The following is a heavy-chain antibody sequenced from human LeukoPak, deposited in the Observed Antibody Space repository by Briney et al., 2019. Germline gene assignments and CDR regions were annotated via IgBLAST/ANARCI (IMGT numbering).Heavy chain of an antibody. CDR2: IYYSGST. V-gene: IGHV4-38-2*02. CDR1: GYPISGGYF. D-gene: IGHD1-14*01. J-gene: IGHJ4*02. CDR3: ARGTPGFDY. Sequence: SETLSLTCTVSGYPISGGYFWGWIRQPPGKGLEWIGSIYYSGSTYYNPSLKSRVTISVDTSKNQFSLKLSSVTAADTAVYYCARGTPGFDYWGQGTLVTVSS.